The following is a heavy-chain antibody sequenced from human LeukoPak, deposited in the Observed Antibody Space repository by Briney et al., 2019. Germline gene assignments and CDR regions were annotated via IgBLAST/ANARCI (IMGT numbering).Heavy chain of an antibody. Sequence: PGGSLRLSCAASGFTFSSYSMNWVRQAPGKGLEWVSAISGSGGSTYYADSVKGRFTISRDNSKNTLYLQMNSLRAEDTAVYYCAKDSWGFLRGASFDYWGQGTLVTVSS. CDR3: AKDSWGFLRGASFDY. CDR1: GFTFSSYS. V-gene: IGHV3-23*01. D-gene: IGHD3-10*01. J-gene: IGHJ4*02. CDR2: ISGSGGST.